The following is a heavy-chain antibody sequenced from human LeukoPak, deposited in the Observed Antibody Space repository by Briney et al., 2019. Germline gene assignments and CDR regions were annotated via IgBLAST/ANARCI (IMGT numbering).Heavy chain of an antibody. CDR3: AKNGVMDGMDV. D-gene: IGHD2-21*01. CDR2: ISYDGSNK. V-gene: IGHV3-30*18. CDR1: GFTFSNYD. J-gene: IGHJ6*02. Sequence: PGRSLRLSCAASGFTFSNYDMHWVRQAPGKGLEWVAVISYDGSNKYYADSVKGRFTTSRDNSKNTLYLQMNSLRAEDTAVYYCAKNGVMDGMDVWGQGTTVTVSS.